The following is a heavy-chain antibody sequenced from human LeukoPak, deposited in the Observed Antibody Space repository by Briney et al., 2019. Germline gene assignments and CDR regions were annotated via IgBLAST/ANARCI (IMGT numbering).Heavy chain of an antibody. D-gene: IGHD5-24*01. CDR1: GGSISSYY. CDR2: IYYSGST. CDR3: ARGEDGYNYSLDY. J-gene: IGHJ4*02. Sequence: PSETLSLTCTVSGGSISSYYWSWIRQPPGKGLERIGYIYYSGSTNYNPSLKSRVTKSVDTSKNQFSLKLSSVTAADTAVYYCARGEDGYNYSLDYWGQGTLVTVSS. V-gene: IGHV4-59*01.